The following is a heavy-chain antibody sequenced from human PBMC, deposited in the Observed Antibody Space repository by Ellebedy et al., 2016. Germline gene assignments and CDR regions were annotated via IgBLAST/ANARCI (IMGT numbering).Heavy chain of an antibody. J-gene: IGHJ5*02. CDR3: ARGRNYYDFWGAGDH. V-gene: IGHV3-53*01. D-gene: IGHD3-3*01. Sequence: GGSLRLXXAASGFSVSTSYMRWVRQAPGKGLGWVSVLYSSGSAYYSDSVKGRFTISRDDASNTLYLEMGSLRVDNTAVYYCARGRNYYDFWGAGDHWGQGTLVTVSS. CDR1: GFSVSTSY. CDR2: LYSSGSA.